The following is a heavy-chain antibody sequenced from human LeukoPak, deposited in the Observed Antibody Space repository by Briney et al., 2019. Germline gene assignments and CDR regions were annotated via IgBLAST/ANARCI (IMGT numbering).Heavy chain of an antibody. CDR3: ARGGGGITMIVVAPFDY. Sequence: SETLSLTCTVSGGSISSSSYYWGWIRQPPGKGLEWIGSIYYSGSTYYNPSLKSRVTISVDTSKNQFSLKLSSVTAADTAVYYCARGGGGITMIVVAPFDYWGQGTLVTVSS. J-gene: IGHJ4*02. D-gene: IGHD3-22*01. V-gene: IGHV4-39*07. CDR1: GGSISSSSYY. CDR2: IYYSGST.